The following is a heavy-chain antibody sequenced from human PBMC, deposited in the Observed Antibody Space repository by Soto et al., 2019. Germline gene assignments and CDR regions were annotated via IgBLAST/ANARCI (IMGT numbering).Heavy chain of an antibody. Sequence: ASVKVSCKASGYTFTSYYMHWVRQAPGQGLEWMGIINPSGGSTSYAQKFQGRVTMTRDTSTSTVYMELSSLRSEDTAVYYCAKSHGDYYYYYYYGMDLWGQGTTVTVSS. CDR3: AKSHGDYYYYYYYGMDL. CDR2: INPSGGST. V-gene: IGHV1-46*01. J-gene: IGHJ6*02. CDR1: GYTFTSYY. D-gene: IGHD4-17*01.